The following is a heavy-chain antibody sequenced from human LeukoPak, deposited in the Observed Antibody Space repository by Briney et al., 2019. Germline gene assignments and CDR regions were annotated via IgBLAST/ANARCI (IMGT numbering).Heavy chain of an antibody. CDR1: GYTFTGYY. CDR2: INPNSGGT. V-gene: IGHV1-2*02. J-gene: IGHJ5*02. Sequence: ASVKVSCKASGYTFTGYYMHWVRQAPGQGLEWMGWINPNSGGTNYAQKFQGRVTMTRDTSISTAYMELSRLRSDDTAVYYCARKSLRGALPRLWFDPWGQGTLVTVSS. CDR3: ARKSLRGALPRLWFDP. D-gene: IGHD3-16*02.